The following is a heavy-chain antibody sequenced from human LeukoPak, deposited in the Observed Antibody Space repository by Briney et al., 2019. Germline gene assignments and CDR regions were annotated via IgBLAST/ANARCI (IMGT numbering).Heavy chain of an antibody. CDR1: GFTFSSYS. J-gene: IGHJ6*03. CDR2: ISSSSSYI. V-gene: IGHV3-21*01. CDR3: ARDSSSSLYMDV. Sequence: GGSLRLSCAASGFTFSSYSMNWVRQAPGKGLEWVSSISSSSSYIYYADSVKGRFTISRDNAKNSLYLQMNSLRAEDTAVYYCARDSSSSLYMDVWGKGTTVTVSS. D-gene: IGHD6-6*01.